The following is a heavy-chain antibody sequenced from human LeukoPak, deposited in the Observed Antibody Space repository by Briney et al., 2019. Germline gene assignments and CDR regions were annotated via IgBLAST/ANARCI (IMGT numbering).Heavy chain of an antibody. J-gene: IGHJ3*02. D-gene: IGHD3-22*01. Sequence: ASVKLSCTVSGYTLTELSMHWVRQAPGKGLEWMGGFDPEDGETIYAQKFQGRVTMTEDTSTDTAYMELSSLRSEDTAVYYCATAYGSGYTGAFDIWRQGTMVTVSS. V-gene: IGHV1-24*01. CDR2: FDPEDGET. CDR1: GYTLTELS. CDR3: ATAYGSGYTGAFDI.